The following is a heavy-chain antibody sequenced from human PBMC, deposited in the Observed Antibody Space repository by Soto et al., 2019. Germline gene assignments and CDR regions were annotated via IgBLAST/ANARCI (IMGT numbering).Heavy chain of an antibody. CDR2: ISSSSSYI. D-gene: IGHD1-7*01. CDR3: ACDLNWIYVPPAAYEYRTDV. V-gene: IGHV3-21*01. Sequence: GGSLRLSCAASGFTFSSYSMNWGRLAPGKGLEWVSSISSSSSYIYYADSVKGRFTISRDNAKNSLYLQMNSLRAEDTAVYYFACDLNWIYVPPAAYEYRTDVRGQGTTVTVSS. CDR1: GFTFSSYS. J-gene: IGHJ6*02.